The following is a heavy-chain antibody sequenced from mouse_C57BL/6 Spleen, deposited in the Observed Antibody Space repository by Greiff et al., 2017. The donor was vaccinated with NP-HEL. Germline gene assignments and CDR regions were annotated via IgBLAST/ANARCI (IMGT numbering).Heavy chain of an antibody. CDR2: IDPSDSYT. J-gene: IGHJ2*01. Sequence: QVQLQQPGAELVMPGASVKLSCKASGYTFTSYWMHWVKQRPGQGLEWIGEIDPSDSYTNYNQKFKGKSTLTVDKSSSTAYMQLSSLTSEDSAVYYCAREDYGSRVDYWGQGTTLTVSS. CDR3: AREDYGSRVDY. D-gene: IGHD1-1*01. V-gene: IGHV1-69*01. CDR1: GYTFTSYW.